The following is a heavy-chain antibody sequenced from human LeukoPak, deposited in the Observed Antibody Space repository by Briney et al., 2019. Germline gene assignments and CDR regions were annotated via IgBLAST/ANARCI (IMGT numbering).Heavy chain of an antibody. CDR2: ISAYNGNT. CDR3: ARTTAMVTIFDY. V-gene: IGHV1-18*01. J-gene: IGHJ4*02. D-gene: IGHD5-18*01. Sequence: GASVKVSCKASGYTFTSYGISWVRQAPGQGLEWMGWISAYNGNTNYAQKLQGRVTITRDTSASTAYMELSSLRSEDTAVYYCARTTAMVTIFDYWGQGTLVTVSS. CDR1: GYTFTSYG.